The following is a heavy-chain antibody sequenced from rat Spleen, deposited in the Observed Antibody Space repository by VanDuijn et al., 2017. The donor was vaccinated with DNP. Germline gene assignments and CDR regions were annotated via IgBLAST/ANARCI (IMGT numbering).Heavy chain of an antibody. Sequence: EVQLVESGGGLVQPGRSLKLSCVVSGFTFNNYWMTWIRQAPGKGLEWIASISTGGGNTYYPDSVKGRFTISRDNAKSTLYLQMNSLRSEDTATYYCAAHDYSSPFDYWGQGVMVTVSS. CDR2: ISTGGGNT. CDR1: GFTFNNYW. D-gene: IGHD1-2*01. J-gene: IGHJ2*01. V-gene: IGHV5-31*01. CDR3: AAHDYSSPFDY.